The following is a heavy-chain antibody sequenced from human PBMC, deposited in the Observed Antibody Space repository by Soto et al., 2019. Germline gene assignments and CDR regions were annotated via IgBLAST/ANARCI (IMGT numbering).Heavy chain of an antibody. CDR2: IIPILGIA. CDR3: AVYAKDIVVVPAAPNYYYYYMDV. J-gene: IGHJ6*03. V-gene: IGHV1-69*02. CDR1: GGTFSSYT. D-gene: IGHD2-2*01. Sequence: QVQLVQSGAEVKKPGSSVKVSCKASGGTFSSYTISWVRQAPGQGLEWMGRIIPILGIANYAQKFQGRVTITADKSTSTAYMELSSLRSEDTAVYYCAVYAKDIVVVPAAPNYYYYYMDVWGKGTTVTVSS.